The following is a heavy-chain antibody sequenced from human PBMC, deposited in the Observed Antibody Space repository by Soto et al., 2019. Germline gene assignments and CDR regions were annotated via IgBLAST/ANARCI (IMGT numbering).Heavy chain of an antibody. Sequence: GGSLRLSCAASGFTFSSYAMSWVRQAPGKGLEWVSAISGSGGSTYYADSVKGRFTISRDNSKNTLYLQMNSLRAEDTAVYYCAKGPHDILTGYRWYYFDYWGQGTQVTVSS. J-gene: IGHJ4*02. CDR3: AKGPHDILTGYRWYYFDY. V-gene: IGHV3-23*01. CDR1: GFTFSSYA. D-gene: IGHD3-9*01. CDR2: ISGSGGST.